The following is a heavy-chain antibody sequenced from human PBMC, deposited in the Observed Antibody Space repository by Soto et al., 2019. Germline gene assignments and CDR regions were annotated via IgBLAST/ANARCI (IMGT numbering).Heavy chain of an antibody. CDR3: ARDNSPYSSGWHNRHFDY. D-gene: IGHD6-19*01. J-gene: IGHJ4*02. V-gene: IGHV3-30-3*01. CDR2: ISYDGSNK. CDR1: GFTFSSYA. Sequence: GGSLRLSCAASGFTFSSYAMHWVRQAPGKGLEWVAVISYDGSNKYYADSVKGRFTISRDNSKNTLYLQMNSPRAEDTAVYYCARDNSPYSSGWHNRHFDYWGQGTLVTVSS.